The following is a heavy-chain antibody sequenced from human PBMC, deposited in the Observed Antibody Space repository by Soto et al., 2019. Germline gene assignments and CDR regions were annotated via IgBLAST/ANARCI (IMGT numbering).Heavy chain of an antibody. CDR1: GGSISSGGYY. V-gene: IGHV4-31*03. CDR3: ARGKHSNFPRAIHALDY. CDR2: IYYSGST. J-gene: IGHJ4*02. D-gene: IGHD4-4*01. Sequence: SETLSLTCTVSGGSISSGGYYWSWIRQHPGKGLEWIGYIYYSGSTYYNPSLKSRVTISVDTSKNQFSLKLSSVTAADTAVYYCARGKHSNFPRAIHALDYWGQGTLVTVSS.